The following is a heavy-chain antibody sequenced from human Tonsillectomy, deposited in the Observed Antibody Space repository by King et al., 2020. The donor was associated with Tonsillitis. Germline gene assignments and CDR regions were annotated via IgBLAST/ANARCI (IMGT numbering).Heavy chain of an antibody. V-gene: IGHV4-34*01. D-gene: IGHD3-9*01. CDR2: AQRSGST. CDR3: ARATPLTGYPWYFDL. Sequence: VQLQQWGAGLLKPSETLSLTCAVVGESFSDCCWNWIRQAPGKGLEWIGEAQRSGSTKYNPSLESRVTISVDTSKNQFSLNLTSVTAADTAVYFCARATPLTGYPWYFDLWGRGTQVTVSS. CDR1: GESFSDCC. J-gene: IGHJ2*01.